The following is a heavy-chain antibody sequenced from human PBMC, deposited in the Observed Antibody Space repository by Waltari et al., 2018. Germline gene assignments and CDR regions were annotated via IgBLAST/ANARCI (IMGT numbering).Heavy chain of an antibody. Sequence: QVQLVQSGAEVKKPGASVKVSCKASGYTFNSYDINWVRQATGQGLEWMGWMNPNSGNTGYAQKFQGRVTMTRNTSISTAYMELSSLRSEDTAVYYCARGKSSSWYYAFDIWGQGTMVTVSS. J-gene: IGHJ3*02. CDR2: MNPNSGNT. CDR3: ARGKSSSWYYAFDI. V-gene: IGHV1-8*01. CDR1: GYTFNSYD. D-gene: IGHD6-13*01.